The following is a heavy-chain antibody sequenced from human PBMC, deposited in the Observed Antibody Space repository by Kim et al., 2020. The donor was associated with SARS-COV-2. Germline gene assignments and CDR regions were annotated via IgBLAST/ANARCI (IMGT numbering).Heavy chain of an antibody. Sequence: YADSVKGRFTISRDNSKNTLYLQMNSLRAEDTAVYYCAKDLGMVRGVVDYWGQGTLVTVSS. V-gene: IGHV3-23*01. CDR3: AKDLGMVRGVVDY. D-gene: IGHD3-10*01. J-gene: IGHJ4*02.